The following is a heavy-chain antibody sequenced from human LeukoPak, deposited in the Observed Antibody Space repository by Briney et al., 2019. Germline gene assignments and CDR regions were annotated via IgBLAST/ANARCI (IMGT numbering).Heavy chain of an antibody. Sequence: QPGGSLRLSCAASGFTFSSYGMHWVRQAPGKGLEWVAFIRYDGSNKYYADSVKGRFTISRDNSKNTLYLQMNSLRAEDTAVYYSAKPIVVVPAGNYFDYWGQGTLVTVSS. J-gene: IGHJ4*02. V-gene: IGHV3-30*02. CDR2: IRYDGSNK. CDR1: GFTFSSYG. CDR3: AKPIVVVPAGNYFDY. D-gene: IGHD2-2*01.